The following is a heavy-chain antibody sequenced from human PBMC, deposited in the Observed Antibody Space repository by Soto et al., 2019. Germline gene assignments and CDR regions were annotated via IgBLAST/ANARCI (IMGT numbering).Heavy chain of an antibody. Sequence: QLQLQESGPGLVKPSETLSLTCTVSGGSISSSSYYWGWIRQPPGKGLEWVGSISYSGSTYYTPALTGRVTISVDTSKNQFSRKLSSVTAADTAVYYCARTIIVGTTYYFDYWGQGTLVTVSS. CDR2: ISYSGST. V-gene: IGHV4-39*01. CDR3: ARTIIVGTTYYFDY. J-gene: IGHJ4*02. D-gene: IGHD1-26*01. CDR1: GGSISSSSYY.